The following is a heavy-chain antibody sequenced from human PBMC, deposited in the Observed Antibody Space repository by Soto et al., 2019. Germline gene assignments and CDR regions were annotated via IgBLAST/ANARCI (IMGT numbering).Heavy chain of an antibody. J-gene: IGHJ6*02. Sequence: GGSLRLSCAASGFTFSSYGMHWVRQAPGKGLEWVAVIWYDGSNKYYADSVKGRFTISRDNSKNKLYLQMNSLRAEDTAVYYCARDWQQLVPVGYYCYGMDVWGQGTTVTVSS. D-gene: IGHD6-13*01. V-gene: IGHV3-33*08. CDR2: IWYDGSNK. CDR3: ARDWQQLVPVGYYCYGMDV. CDR1: GFTFSSYG.